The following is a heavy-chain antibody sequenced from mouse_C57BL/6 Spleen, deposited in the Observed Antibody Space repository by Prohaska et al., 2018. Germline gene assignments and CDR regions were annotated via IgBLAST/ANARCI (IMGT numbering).Heavy chain of an antibody. Sequence: HGNIFDWIGYIYPYNGVSSYNQKFKGKATLTVDKSSSTAYMELRSLTSEDAAVYYCATDSSGYVQYYYAMDYWGQGTSVTVSS. CDR2: IYPYNGVS. V-gene: IGHV1-31*01. D-gene: IGHD3-2*02. CDR3: ATDSSGYVQYYYAMDY. J-gene: IGHJ4*01.